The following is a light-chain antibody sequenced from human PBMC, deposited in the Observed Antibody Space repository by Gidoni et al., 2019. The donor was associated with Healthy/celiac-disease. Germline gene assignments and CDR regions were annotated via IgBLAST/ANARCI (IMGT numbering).Light chain of an antibody. CDR2: GAS. V-gene: IGKV4-1*01. Sequence: DIVMTHSPDSLTMSLGERTTLSCKSSQGVLYSSNNTNYLACDQQKSGKPPKLLIYGASTRESGVPDRFSGSGSGTEFTLTISSLQAEDVAGYYCQQYYSTPLTFGGGTKVEIK. CDR1: QGVLYSSNNTNY. J-gene: IGKJ4*01. CDR3: QQYYSTPLT.